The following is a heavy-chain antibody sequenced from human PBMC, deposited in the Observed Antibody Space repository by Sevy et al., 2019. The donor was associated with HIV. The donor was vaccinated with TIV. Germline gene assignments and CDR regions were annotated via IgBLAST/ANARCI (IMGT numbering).Heavy chain of an antibody. D-gene: IGHD6-19*01. Sequence: GGSLRLSCAASGFTFSSWGMHWVRQAPGKGLEWVAIIWYDGSQTYYGDSVKGPFIISRDAFNNTLYLQMNSLRAEYTAVSYCAIVGSGWYTEFWGRGTLVTVSS. CDR2: IWYDGSQT. J-gene: IGHJ4*02. CDR1: GFTFSSWG. CDR3: AIVGSGWYTEF. V-gene: IGHV3-33*01.